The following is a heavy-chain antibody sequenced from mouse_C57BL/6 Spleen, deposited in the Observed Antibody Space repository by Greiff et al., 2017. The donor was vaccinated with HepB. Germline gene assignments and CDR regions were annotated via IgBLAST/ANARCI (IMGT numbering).Heavy chain of an antibody. CDR2: ISDGGSYT. J-gene: IGHJ1*03. D-gene: IGHD2-4*01. CDR1: GFTFSSYA. CDR3: AREEDDYDETWDGYFDV. Sequence: EVKVVESGGGLVKPGGSLKLSCAASGFTFSSYAMSWVRQTPEKRLEWVATISDGGSYTYYPDNVKGRFTISRDNAKNNLYLQMSHLKSEDTAMYYCAREEDDYDETWDGYFDVWGTGTTVTVSS. V-gene: IGHV5-4*01.